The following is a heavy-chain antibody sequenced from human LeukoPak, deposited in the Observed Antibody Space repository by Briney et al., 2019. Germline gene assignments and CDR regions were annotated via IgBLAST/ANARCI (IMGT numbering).Heavy chain of an antibody. V-gene: IGHV3-23*01. CDR3: ARDPDGDYIGAFDM. Sequence: GGSLRLSCTASGFSFSAYAMMWVRQAPGKGPEWVSAIRGSGVNTYYADSVKGRFTISRDNSKYTLFLQMNSLRAEDTAVYYCARDPDGDYIGAFDMWGPGTMVTVSS. J-gene: IGHJ3*02. D-gene: IGHD4-17*01. CDR2: IRGSGVNT. CDR1: GFSFSAYA.